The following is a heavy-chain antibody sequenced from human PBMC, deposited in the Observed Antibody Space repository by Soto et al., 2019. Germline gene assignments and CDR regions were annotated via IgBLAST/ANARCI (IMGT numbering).Heavy chain of an antibody. Sequence: SETLSLTCAVYGGSFSGYYWSWIRQPPGKGLEWIGEINHSGSTNYNPSLKSRVTISVDTSKNQFSLKLSSVTAADTAVYYCARGREDHAYNIDPWGQGTLVTVSS. CDR2: INHSGST. V-gene: IGHV4-34*01. CDR1: GGSFSGYY. J-gene: IGHJ5*02. CDR3: ARGREDHAYNIDP. D-gene: IGHD1-1*01.